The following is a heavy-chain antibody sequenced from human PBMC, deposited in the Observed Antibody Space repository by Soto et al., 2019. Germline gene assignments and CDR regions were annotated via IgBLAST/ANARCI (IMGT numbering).Heavy chain of an antibody. CDR1: GFSFSNYA. CDR2: VSSDGSTK. CDR3: ARDFPSSGAFGY. Sequence: QVQLVESGGGEVQPGASLRLSCAASGFSFSNYAMQWVRQAPGKGLEWVAVVSSDGSTKFYGDSVKGRFTVARDNSKNIVFLQMNGLRSEDSAVYFCARDFPSSGAFGYWGQGTLVTVFS. J-gene: IGHJ4*02. V-gene: IGHV3-30-3*01.